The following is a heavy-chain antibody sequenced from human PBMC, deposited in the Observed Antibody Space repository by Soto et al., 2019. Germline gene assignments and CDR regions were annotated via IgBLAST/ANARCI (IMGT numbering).Heavy chain of an antibody. CDR1: GYTFTTHN. Sequence: GASVKVSCKASGYTFTTHNINWVRQATGQGLEWMGWMNPNSGTTGYAQKFQDRITLTRDTSKTTAYMELSSLTSDDTPVYFCVRYGVAAAYWGQGTQVTVAS. V-gene: IGHV1-8*02. D-gene: IGHD2-8*01. CDR3: VRYGVAAAY. J-gene: IGHJ4*03. CDR2: MNPNSGTT.